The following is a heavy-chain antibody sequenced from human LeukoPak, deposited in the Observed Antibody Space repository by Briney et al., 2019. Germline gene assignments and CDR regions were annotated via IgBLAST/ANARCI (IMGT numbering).Heavy chain of an antibody. D-gene: IGHD3-22*01. CDR1: GGSISSYY. V-gene: IGHV4-59*01. CDR3: ARERRSGYPE. J-gene: IGHJ4*02. Sequence: KPSETLSLTCTVSGGSISSYYWSWIRQPPGKGLEWLGYIYYSGSTNYNPSLKSRVTISVDTSKNQFSLKLSSVTAADTAVYYCARERRSGYPEWGQGTLVTVSS. CDR2: IYYSGST.